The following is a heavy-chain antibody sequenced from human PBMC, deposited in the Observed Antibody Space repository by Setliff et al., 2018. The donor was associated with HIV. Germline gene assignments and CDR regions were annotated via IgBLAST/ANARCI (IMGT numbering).Heavy chain of an antibody. CDR3: ARRGAYGCDYFDY. J-gene: IGHJ4*02. CDR1: GYSISSGYY. Sequence: SETLSLTCAVSGYSISSGYYWGWIRQLPGKGLEWIGSIFHSAATNYNPSLKSRVTISIDTSKNQFSLKLTSVTAADTAVYYCARRGAYGCDYFDYWGPGILVTVSS. CDR2: IFHSAAT. V-gene: IGHV4-38-2*01. D-gene: IGHD5-12*01.